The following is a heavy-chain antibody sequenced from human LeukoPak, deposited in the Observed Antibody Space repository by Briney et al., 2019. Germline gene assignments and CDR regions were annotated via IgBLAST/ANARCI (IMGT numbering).Heavy chain of an antibody. J-gene: IGHJ4*02. CDR3: ARGSIAEAAAFDY. CDR2: MYHSGTT. D-gene: IGHD6-13*01. V-gene: IGHV4-39*07. Sequence: SETLSLTCSVSGGSISSSSYSWTWIRQPLGKGLEWVGTMYHSGTTYYNPSLTSRGTISVDTSKNQFSLRLKFVTAADTAVYYCARGSIAEAAAFDYWGQGTLVTVSS. CDR1: GGSISSSSYS.